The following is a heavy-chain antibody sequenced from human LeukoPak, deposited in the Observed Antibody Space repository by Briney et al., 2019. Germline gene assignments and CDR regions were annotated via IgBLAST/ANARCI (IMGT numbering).Heavy chain of an antibody. CDR1: GGSISSSSYY. CDR2: IYYSGST. CDR3: ARRMRGYSYGALGWYFDL. J-gene: IGHJ2*01. Sequence: SETLTLTCTVSGGSISSSSYYWGWIPQPPGKGLEWIRSIYYSGSTKYNPSLKSRVTISVDTSKNQFSLKLSSVTAADTAVYYCARRMRGYSYGALGWYFDLWGRGTLVTVSS. V-gene: IGHV4-39*07. D-gene: IGHD5-18*01.